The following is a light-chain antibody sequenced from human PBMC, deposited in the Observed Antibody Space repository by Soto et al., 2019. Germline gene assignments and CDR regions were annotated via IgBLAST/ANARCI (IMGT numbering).Light chain of an antibody. CDR3: QQSYTAPYT. CDR1: RSISNY. J-gene: IGKJ3*01. Sequence: DIQMTQSPSSLSASVGDAVSLTCRASRSISNYLNWYQQKPGRAPKLLISGASSLQRGVPSRCSGSGSGTTFTLTITRLQPDDVAIYFCQQSYTAPYTFGPGTKVEIK. V-gene: IGKV1-39*01. CDR2: GAS.